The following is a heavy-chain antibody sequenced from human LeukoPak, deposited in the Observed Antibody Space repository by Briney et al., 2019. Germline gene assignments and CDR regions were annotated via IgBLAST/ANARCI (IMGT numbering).Heavy chain of an antibody. D-gene: IGHD2-21*02. CDR1: GINFSYAW. V-gene: IGHV3-15*01. J-gene: IGHJ4*02. CDR3: ATPVVLTGFDY. Sequence: GGSLRLSCAASGINFSYAWMTWVRQAPGKGLEWVGRVKTETDGGTADYAVPVKGRFIISRDDSKKTVYLQMNSLKTEDTAVYYCATPVVLTGFDYWGQGTLVTVSS. CDR2: VKTETDGGTA.